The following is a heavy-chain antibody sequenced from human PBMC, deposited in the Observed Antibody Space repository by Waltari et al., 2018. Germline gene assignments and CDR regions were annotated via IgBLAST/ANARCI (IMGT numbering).Heavy chain of an antibody. CDR1: GFTLRDSY. CDR2: VGRSGSTI. CDR3: YYGSGGEDY. Sequence: QVQRVESGGGLVKPGGSLHLACAASGFTLRDSYMSWIRQAPGKGLEWVSNVGRSGSTIYYADSVKGRFTISRDNAKNSLYLQMNSLRAEDTAVYYCYYGSGGEDYWGQGTLVTVSS. D-gene: IGHD3-10*01. J-gene: IGHJ4*02. V-gene: IGHV3-11*01.